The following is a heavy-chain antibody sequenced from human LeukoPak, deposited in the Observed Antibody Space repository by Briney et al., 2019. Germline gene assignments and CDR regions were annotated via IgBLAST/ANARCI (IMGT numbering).Heavy chain of an antibody. V-gene: IGHV3-30-3*01. CDR2: ISYDGNNE. Sequence: GRSLRLSCAASGFTFSNYAMHWVRRAPGKGLECGALISYDGNNEYHADSVKGRFSISRDNSKNTLYLQMNSLRIEDTAVYFCARGGDYGSGNFRWRHFDYWGQGTLVTVSS. CDR3: ARGGDYGSGNFRWRHFDY. D-gene: IGHD3-10*01. CDR1: GFTFSNYA. J-gene: IGHJ4*02.